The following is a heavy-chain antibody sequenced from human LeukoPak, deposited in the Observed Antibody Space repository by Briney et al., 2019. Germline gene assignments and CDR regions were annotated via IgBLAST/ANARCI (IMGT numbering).Heavy chain of an antibody. CDR1: GFTFSSYA. CDR3: ARESPVAAVGRSWFDP. V-gene: IGHV3-23*01. Sequence: GGSLRLSCAASGFTFSSYAMSWVRQAPGEGLEWVSTISGSGGSTYYADSVKGRFTISRDNSKNTLYLQMNSLRAEDTAVYYYARESPVAAVGRSWFDPWGQGTLVTVSS. CDR2: ISGSGGST. D-gene: IGHD6-13*01. J-gene: IGHJ5*02.